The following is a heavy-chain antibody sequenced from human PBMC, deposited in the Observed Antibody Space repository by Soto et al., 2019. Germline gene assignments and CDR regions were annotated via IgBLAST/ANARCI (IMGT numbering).Heavy chain of an antibody. D-gene: IGHD6-19*01. Sequence: PGGSLRLACAASGFTFSSYGMHWVRQAPGKGLEWVAVISYDGSNKYYADSVQGRFTISRDNSKNTLYLQMNSLRAEDTAVYYCAKDSQEGWLVLGRDYLDYWGQGTLVTVSS. CDR1: GFTFSSYG. J-gene: IGHJ4*02. CDR3: AKDSQEGWLVLGRDYLDY. CDR2: ISYDGSNK. V-gene: IGHV3-30*18.